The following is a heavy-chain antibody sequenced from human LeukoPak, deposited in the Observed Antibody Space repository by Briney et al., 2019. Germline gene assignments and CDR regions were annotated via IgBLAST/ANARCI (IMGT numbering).Heavy chain of an antibody. CDR1: GFTFSSYG. CDR3: AKIGDYDILTGYYNAHYYYYMDV. V-gene: IGHV3-30*02. CDR2: IRYDGSNK. J-gene: IGHJ6*03. D-gene: IGHD3-9*01. Sequence: HPGGSLRLSCAASGFTFSSYGMHWVRQAPGKGLEWVAFIRYDGSNKYYADSVKGRFTISRDKSKNTLYLQMNSLRAEDTAVYYCAKIGDYDILTGYYNAHYYYYMDVWGKGTTVTISS.